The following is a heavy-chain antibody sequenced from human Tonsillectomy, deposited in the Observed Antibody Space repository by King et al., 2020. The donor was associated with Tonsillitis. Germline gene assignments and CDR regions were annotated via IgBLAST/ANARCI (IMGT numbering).Heavy chain of an antibody. Sequence: VQLQQSGPGLVNPSQTLSLTCAISGDSVSSNNAAWNWIRQSPSRGLEWLGRTYYRSKWYNDYAVSVKSRITINPETSKNKFSLQLNSVTPEDTAVYYCARDYYDSSRWDYYYYGMDVWGQGTTVTVSS. D-gene: IGHD3-22*01. CDR1: GDSVSSNNAA. CDR2: TYYRSKWYN. J-gene: IGHJ6*02. V-gene: IGHV6-1*01. CDR3: ARDYYDSSRWDYYYYGMDV.